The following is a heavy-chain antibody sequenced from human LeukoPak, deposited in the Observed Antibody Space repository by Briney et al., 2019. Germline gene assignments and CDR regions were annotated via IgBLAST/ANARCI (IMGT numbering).Heavy chain of an antibody. Sequence: GGSLRLSCAASGFTFSDYWMSWVRQAPGRGLEWVAHIKQDGSEKYYVDSVKGRFTISRDNAKRSLYLQMSSLRAEDTAVYYCARYCSSTSCPLPFDSWGQGTLATVSS. CDR1: GFTFSDYW. J-gene: IGHJ5*01. CDR3: ARYCSSTSCPLPFDS. D-gene: IGHD2-2*01. CDR2: IKQDGSEK. V-gene: IGHV3-7*01.